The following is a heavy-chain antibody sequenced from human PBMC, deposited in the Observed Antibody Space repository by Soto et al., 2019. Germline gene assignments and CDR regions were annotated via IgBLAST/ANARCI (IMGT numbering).Heavy chain of an antibody. CDR2: IIPIFGTA. CDR1: GRTFSSYA. J-gene: IGHJ5*02. CDR3: ARVPILYLRGWFDP. Sequence: QVQLVQSGAEVKKPGSSVKVSCKASGRTFSSYAISWVRQAPGQGLEWMGGIIPIFGTANYAQKFQGRVTITADESTSTAYMELSSLRSEDTAVYYCARVPILYLRGWFDPWGQGTLVTVSS. V-gene: IGHV1-69*01. D-gene: IGHD2-8*01.